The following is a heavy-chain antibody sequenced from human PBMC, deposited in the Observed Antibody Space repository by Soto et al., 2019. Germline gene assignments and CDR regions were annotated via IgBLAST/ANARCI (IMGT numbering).Heavy chain of an antibody. CDR2: IYPGVSDT. Sequence: GESLKISCKGSGYSFTSYWIGWVRQMPGKGLEWMGIIYPGVSDTRYSPSFQGQVTISADKSISTAYLQWSSLRASDTAMYYCARCYSWYRPSYGMDVWGQGTTVTVSS. V-gene: IGHV5-51*01. D-gene: IGHD6-13*01. CDR1: GYSFTSYW. CDR3: ARCYSWYRPSYGMDV. J-gene: IGHJ6*02.